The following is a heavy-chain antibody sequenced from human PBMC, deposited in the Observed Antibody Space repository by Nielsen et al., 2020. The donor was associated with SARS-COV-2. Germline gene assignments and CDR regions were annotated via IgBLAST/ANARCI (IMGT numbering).Heavy chain of an antibody. D-gene: IGHD1-26*01. CDR1: GFTFNSYA. CDR3: AGEWELVGRVQYYYYGMDV. Sequence: GESLKISCAASGFTFNSYAMNWVRQAPGKGLEWVSNIGAGGVSRDYADSVKGRFTISRDNAKNSLYLQMNSLRAEDTAVYYCAGEWELVGRVQYYYYGMDVWGQGTTVTVSS. V-gene: IGHV3-23*01. J-gene: IGHJ6*02. CDR2: IGAGGVSR.